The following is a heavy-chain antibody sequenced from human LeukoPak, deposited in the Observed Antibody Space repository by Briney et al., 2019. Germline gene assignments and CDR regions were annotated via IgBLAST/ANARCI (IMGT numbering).Heavy chain of an antibody. D-gene: IGHD2-15*01. V-gene: IGHV3-7*03. J-gene: IGHJ4*02. CDR1: GFTFSTYW. CDR3: ARNVGWFRFDY. CDR2: IKEDGSEK. Sequence: GGSLRLSCAASGFTFSTYWMDWVRQAPGKGLEWVANIKEDGSEKYYEDSVKGRFTISRDNAKNSLYLQMNSLRAEDTAVYYCARNVGWFRFDYWGQGTLVTVSS.